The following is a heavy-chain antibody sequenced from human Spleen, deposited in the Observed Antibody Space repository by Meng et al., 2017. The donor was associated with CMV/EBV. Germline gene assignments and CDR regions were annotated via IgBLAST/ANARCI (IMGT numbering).Heavy chain of an antibody. CDR3: ARSYDIVVDNNFFDP. D-gene: IGHD2-2*01. Sequence: ASVKVSCKASGYTFTGYYIHWLRQAPRSGLEWMGWINPSSGDTKYAQRFQGRVTMTRDTSISTAYMELSRLTSDDTTIYYCARSYDIVVDNNFFDPWGQGSLVTVSS. J-gene: IGHJ5*02. V-gene: IGHV1-2*02. CDR1: GYTFTGYY. CDR2: INPSSGDT.